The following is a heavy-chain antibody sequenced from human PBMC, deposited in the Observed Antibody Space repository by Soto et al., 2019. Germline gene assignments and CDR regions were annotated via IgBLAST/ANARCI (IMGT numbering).Heavy chain of an antibody. CDR2: ISAYNGNT. J-gene: IGHJ6*02. V-gene: IGHV1-18*01. CDR3: AREKQLVPDYYYYGMDV. D-gene: IGHD6-6*01. Sequence: ASVKVSCKASGYTFTSYGISWVRQAPGQGLEWMGWISAYNGNTNYAQKLQGRVTMTTDTSTSTAYMELRSMRSDDTAVYYCAREKQLVPDYYYYGMDVWGQGTTVTVSS. CDR1: GYTFTSYG.